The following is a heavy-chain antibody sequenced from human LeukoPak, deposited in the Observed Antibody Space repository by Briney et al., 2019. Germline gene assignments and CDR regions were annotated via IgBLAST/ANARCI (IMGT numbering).Heavy chain of an antibody. CDR1: GGSFSGYS. CDR3: ARVYVTVVRGSWFDP. V-gene: IGHV4-34*01. CDR2: ITDTGST. Sequence: SETPSLTCAVFGGSFSGYSWTWIRQPPGKGLEWIGEITDTGSTNYNRSLTSRLTISLDTSQNQLSLTLRSVTAADTAVYYCARVYVTVVRGSWFDPWGQGTLVTVSS. D-gene: IGHD3-10*01. J-gene: IGHJ5*02.